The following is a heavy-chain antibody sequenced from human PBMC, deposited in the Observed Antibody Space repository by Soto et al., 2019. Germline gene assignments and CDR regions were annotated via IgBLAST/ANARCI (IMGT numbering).Heavy chain of an antibody. CDR3: ARHRVKPLYSSSWYPYYYYYYGMEV. D-gene: IGHD6-13*01. V-gene: IGHV4-34*01. CDR1: GGSFSGYY. J-gene: IGHJ6*02. Sequence: SETLSLTCAVYGGSFSGYYWSWIRQPPGKGLEWIGEINHSGSTNYNPSLKSRVTISVDTSKNQFSLKLSSVTAADTAVYYCARHRVKPLYSSSWYPYYYYYYGMEVWGQGTTVTV. CDR2: INHSGST.